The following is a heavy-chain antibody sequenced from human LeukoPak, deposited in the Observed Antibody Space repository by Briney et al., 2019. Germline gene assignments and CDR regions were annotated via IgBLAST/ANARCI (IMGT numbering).Heavy chain of an antibody. CDR2: MNPNSGNT. CDR1: GYTFTSYD. CDR3: ATEGQGLDAFDV. V-gene: IGHV1-8*03. Sequence: ASVKVSCKASGYTFTSYDINWVRQATGQGLEWMGWMNPNSGNTGYAQKFQGRGTITRNTSISTAYMELSRLRSEDTAVYYCATEGQGLDAFDVWGQGTMVTVSS. J-gene: IGHJ3*01.